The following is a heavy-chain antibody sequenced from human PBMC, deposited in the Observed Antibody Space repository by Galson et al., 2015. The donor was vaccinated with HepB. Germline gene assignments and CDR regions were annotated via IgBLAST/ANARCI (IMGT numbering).Heavy chain of an antibody. J-gene: IGHJ6*02. CDR2: ISSTGSDI. D-gene: IGHD2/OR15-2a*01. Sequence: SLRLSCAASGFTFSDYEVNWVRQAPGKGLEWVSYISSTGSDISYADSVKGRFTISRDNAKNSLYLQMNSLRAEDTSVYYCARGSMYHMDVWGQGTTVTVSS. CDR3: ARGSMYHMDV. CDR1: GFTFSDYE. V-gene: IGHV3-48*03.